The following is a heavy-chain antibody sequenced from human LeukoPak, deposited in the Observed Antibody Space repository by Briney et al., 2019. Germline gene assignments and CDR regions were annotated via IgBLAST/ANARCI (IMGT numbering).Heavy chain of an antibody. J-gene: IGHJ4*02. CDR2: IHTGGDT. CDR1: GFSFRDYD. D-gene: IGHD5-18*01. Sequence: TGGSLRLSCAASGFSFRDYDMHWVRQRKGQGLEWVSGIHTGGDTYYADSVKGRFAISRENVKTSLYLQMDSLRAGDTAVYNCARGYSYGIYYFDYWGQGTQVTVSS. CDR3: ARGYSYGIYYFDY. V-gene: IGHV3-13*01.